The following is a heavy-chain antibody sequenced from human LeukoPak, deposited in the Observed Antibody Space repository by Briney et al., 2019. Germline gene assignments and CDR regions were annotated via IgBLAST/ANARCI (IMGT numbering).Heavy chain of an antibody. Sequence: GESLKISCKGSGYSFPDYWIGWVRQMPGKGLEWMGINHPGDSDTRYSPSFQGQVTISADKSINSAYVQWRSLKASDTAMYYCARQTTGPPIWGQGTMVTVSS. V-gene: IGHV5-51*01. D-gene: IGHD4-17*01. CDR2: NHPGDSDT. CDR1: GYSFPDYW. CDR3: ARQTTGPPI. J-gene: IGHJ3*02.